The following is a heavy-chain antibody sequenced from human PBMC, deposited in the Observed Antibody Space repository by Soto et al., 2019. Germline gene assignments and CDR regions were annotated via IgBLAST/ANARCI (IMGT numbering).Heavy chain of an antibody. CDR1: GFTFSVYS. V-gene: IGHV3-48*02. D-gene: IGHD6-19*01. CDR2: ITSDTKTI. CDR3: ARSVEGHFDY. J-gene: IGHJ4*02. Sequence: EVQLVEAGGALVQREGSLRLSCVASGFTFSVYSMNWVRQAPGKGLEWFSYITSDTKTIKYADSVKGRFTISRDNAKNSVYLQMNSLRDEDTDVYYCARSVEGHFDYWGQGTVVTVSS.